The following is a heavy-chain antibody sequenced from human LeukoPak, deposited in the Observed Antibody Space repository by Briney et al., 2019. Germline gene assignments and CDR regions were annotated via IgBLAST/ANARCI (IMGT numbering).Heavy chain of an antibody. J-gene: IGHJ4*02. CDR1: GGTFSSYA. CDR3: ATHDSSGYYRDY. CDR2: IIPILGIA. V-gene: IGHV1-69*04. Sequence: PPASVKVSCKASGGTFSSYAISWVRQAPGQGLEWIGRIIPILGIANYAQKFQGRVTITADKSTSTAYMELSSLRSEDTAVYYCATHDSSGYYRDYWGQGTLVTVSS. D-gene: IGHD3-22*01.